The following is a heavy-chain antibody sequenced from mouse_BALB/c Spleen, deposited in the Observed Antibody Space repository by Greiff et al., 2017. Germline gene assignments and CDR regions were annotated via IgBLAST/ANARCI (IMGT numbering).Heavy chain of an antibody. D-gene: IGHD2-3*01. V-gene: IGHV2-6-2*01. J-gene: IGHJ4*01. Sequence: QVQLKESGPDLVAPSQSLSITCTVLWFSLTSYGVHWVRQPPGKGLEWLVVIWSDGSTTYNSALKSRLSISKDNSKSQVFLKMNSLQTDDTAMYYCARHDDYYAMDYWGQGTSVTVSS. CDR3: ARHDDYYAMDY. CDR2: IWSDGST. CDR1: WFSLTSYG.